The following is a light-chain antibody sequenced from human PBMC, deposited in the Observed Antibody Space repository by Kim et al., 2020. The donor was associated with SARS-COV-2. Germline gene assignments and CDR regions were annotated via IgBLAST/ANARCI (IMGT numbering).Light chain of an antibody. CDR1: DSNIANTY. CDR3: AAWDASLSARL. CDR2: GNT. V-gene: IGLV1-47*02. Sequence: GQSVTISSSGGDSNIANTYVYWYQQLPGAAPKLLIYGNTQRPSGVPDRFSGSKSGTSASLAISELRPEDEADYYCAAWDASLSARLFGGGTQLTVL. J-gene: IGLJ2*01.